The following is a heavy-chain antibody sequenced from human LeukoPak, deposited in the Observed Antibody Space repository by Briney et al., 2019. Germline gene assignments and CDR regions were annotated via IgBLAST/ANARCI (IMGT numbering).Heavy chain of an antibody. D-gene: IGHD3-10*01. V-gene: IGHV3-33*01. CDR2: IWYDGSNK. Sequence: PGGSLRLSCAAPGFTFSSYGMHWVRQAPGKGLEWVAVIWYDGSNKYYADSVKGRFTISRDNSKNTLYLQMNSLRAEDTAVYYCAREAHKSYYYGSGSSNWFDPWGQGTLVTVSS. J-gene: IGHJ5*02. CDR1: GFTFSSYG. CDR3: AREAHKSYYYGSGSSNWFDP.